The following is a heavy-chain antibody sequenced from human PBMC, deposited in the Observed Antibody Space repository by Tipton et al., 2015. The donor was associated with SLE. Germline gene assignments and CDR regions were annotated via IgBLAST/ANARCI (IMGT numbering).Heavy chain of an antibody. CDR2: IFTNGST. CDR1: GGSISRYH. D-gene: IGHD3-10*02. V-gene: IGHV4-4*07. J-gene: IGHJ4*02. CDR3: ATYVKGVGGRGY. Sequence: TLSLTCTVSGGSISRYHWSWIRQPAEQELEWIGRIFTNGSTKYNPSLNSRVTMSVDTSKNQLFLKVTSMTVADTAIYFCATYVKGVGGRGYWGQGTLVTVSS.